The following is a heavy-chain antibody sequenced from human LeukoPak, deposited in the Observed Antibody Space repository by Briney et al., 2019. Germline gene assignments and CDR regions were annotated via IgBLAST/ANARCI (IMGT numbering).Heavy chain of an antibody. CDR1: RYTFTSYY. V-gene: IGHV1-46*01. D-gene: IGHD4-23*01. Sequence: ASVKVSCKASRYTFTSYYIHWVRQAPGQGLEWMGIINPSGGSTSYAQKFQGRVTMTRNTSISTAYMELSSLRSEDTAVYYCARGKKGGKYYYGMDVWGQGTTVTVSS. CDR3: ARGKKGGKYYYGMDV. CDR2: INPSGGST. J-gene: IGHJ6*02.